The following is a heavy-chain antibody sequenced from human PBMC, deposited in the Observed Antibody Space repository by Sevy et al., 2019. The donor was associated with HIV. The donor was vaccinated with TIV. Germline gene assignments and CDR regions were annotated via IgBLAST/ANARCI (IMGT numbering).Heavy chain of an antibody. D-gene: IGHD1-26*01. V-gene: IGHV1-69*13. Sequence: ASVKVSCKASGGTFSSYAISWVRQAPGQGLEWMGGIIPIFGTANYAQKFQGRVTITADESTSTAYMELSSLRSEDTAVYYCARGKWEPTGYSDYWGQGTLVTVSS. J-gene: IGHJ4*02. CDR1: GGTFSSYA. CDR2: IIPIFGTA. CDR3: ARGKWEPTGYSDY.